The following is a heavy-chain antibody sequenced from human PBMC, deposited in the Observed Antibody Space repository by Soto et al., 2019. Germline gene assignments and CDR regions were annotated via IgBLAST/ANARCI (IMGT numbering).Heavy chain of an antibody. CDR1: GGSISSGGYY. CDR2: IYYSGST. J-gene: IGHJ3*02. Sequence: QVQLQESGPGLVKPSQTLSLTCTVSGGSISSGGYYWSWIRQHPGKGLEWIGYIYYSGSTYYNPSLKIRVTISVDTSKNHFSLKLSSVTAADTAVYYCARDGDSSGYLGAFDIWGQGTMVTVSS. V-gene: IGHV4-31*03. D-gene: IGHD3-22*01. CDR3: ARDGDSSGYLGAFDI.